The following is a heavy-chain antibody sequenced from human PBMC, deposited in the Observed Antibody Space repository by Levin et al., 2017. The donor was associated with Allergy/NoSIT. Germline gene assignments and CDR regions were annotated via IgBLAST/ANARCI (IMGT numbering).Heavy chain of an antibody. Sequence: GGSLRLSCKGSGYSFTSYWIGWVRQMPGKGLEWMGIIYPGDSDTRYSPSFQGQVTISADKSISTAYLQWSSLKASDTAMYYCARHDSSGYYHFDYWGQGTLVTVSS. CDR1: GYSFTSYW. CDR2: IYPGDSDT. D-gene: IGHD3-22*01. CDR3: ARHDSSGYYHFDY. V-gene: IGHV5-51*01. J-gene: IGHJ4*02.